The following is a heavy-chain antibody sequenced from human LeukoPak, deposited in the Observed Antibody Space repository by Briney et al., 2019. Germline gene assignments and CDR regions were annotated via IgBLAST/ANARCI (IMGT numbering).Heavy chain of an antibody. D-gene: IGHD3-10*01. V-gene: IGHV1-2*02. CDR2: INPKDGGT. Sequence: SSVKVSCKTSGYTFTDYYIHWVRQSPGQGLEWLGWINPKDGGTNFAQRFQGRVTVTRDTSTSTVYMELSSLRSDDTAVYYCAREVREEVVRDYYYGMDVWGQGTTVTVSS. J-gene: IGHJ6*02. CDR3: AREVREEVVRDYYYGMDV. CDR1: GYTFTDYY.